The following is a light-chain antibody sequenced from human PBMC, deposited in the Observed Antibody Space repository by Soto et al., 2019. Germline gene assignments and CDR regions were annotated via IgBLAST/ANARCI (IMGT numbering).Light chain of an antibody. J-gene: IGLJ1*01. CDR1: TSDVGGYDY. CDR2: EVS. CDR3: YSFTTGNTIYV. Sequence: QSVLTQPASVSGSPGQSITISCTGTTSDVGGYDYVAWYQQHPGQAPILLIYEVSNRRSGVSHRFSGSKSGNSDSLSISGPQAEDEADYHCYSFTTGNTIYVFGTGTKV. V-gene: IGLV2-14*01.